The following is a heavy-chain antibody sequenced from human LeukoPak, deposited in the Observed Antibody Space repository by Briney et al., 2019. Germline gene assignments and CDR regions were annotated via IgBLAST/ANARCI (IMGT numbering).Heavy chain of an antibody. D-gene: IGHD3-10*01. CDR2: IYTSGST. J-gene: IGHJ4*02. Sequence: PSQTLSLTCTVSGGSISSGSYYWSWIRQPAGKGLEWIGRIYTSGSTNYNPSLKSRVTISVDTSKNQFSLKLSSVTAADTAVYYCARLMVRGVNFDHWGQGTLVTVSS. CDR3: ARLMVRGVNFDH. CDR1: GGSISSGSYY. V-gene: IGHV4-61*02.